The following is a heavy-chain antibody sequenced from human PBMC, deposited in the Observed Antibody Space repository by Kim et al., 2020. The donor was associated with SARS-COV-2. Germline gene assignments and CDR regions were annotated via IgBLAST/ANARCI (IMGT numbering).Heavy chain of an antibody. D-gene: IGHD5-18*01. Sequence: AQKFQGRVTMTRDTSTSTVYMELSSLRSEDTAAYYCARDEDTAHAYAFDIWGQGTMVTSLQ. V-gene: IGHV1-46*01. J-gene: IGHJ3*02. CDR3: ARDEDTAHAYAFDI.